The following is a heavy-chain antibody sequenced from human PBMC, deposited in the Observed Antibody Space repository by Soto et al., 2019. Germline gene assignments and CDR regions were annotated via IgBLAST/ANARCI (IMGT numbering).Heavy chain of an antibody. J-gene: IGHJ3*01. V-gene: IGHV3-30*18. D-gene: IGHD5-18*01. CDR3: VKGDLDTAVVNNPDAFDF. CDR1: GFIFSDFG. Sequence: GGSLRLSCEASGFIFSDFGMHWVRQAPGKGLGWVAVISYDRNNKYYAQSVMGRFTISRDNSKNTLFLNMNSLRPEDTSVYHCVKGDLDTAVVNNPDAFDFWGPGTMVTVSS. CDR2: ISYDRNNK.